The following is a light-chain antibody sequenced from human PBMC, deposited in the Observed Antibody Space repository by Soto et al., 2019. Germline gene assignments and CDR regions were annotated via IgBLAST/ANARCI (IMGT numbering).Light chain of an antibody. CDR3: SSYAGSTSCV. Sequence: QSVLTQPPSASGSPGQSVTISCTGTSSDVGGYNYVSWYQQHPGKAPKLMIYEVSKRPSGVPDRFSGSKSGNTASLTVSGLQAEDEADYYCSSYAGSTSCVFGTGTKVTAL. CDR1: SSDVGGYNY. V-gene: IGLV2-8*01. CDR2: EVS. J-gene: IGLJ1*01.